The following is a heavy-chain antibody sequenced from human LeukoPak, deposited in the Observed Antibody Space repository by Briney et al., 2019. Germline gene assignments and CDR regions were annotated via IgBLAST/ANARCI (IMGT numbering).Heavy chain of an antibody. CDR3: AIGPRAMVNY. J-gene: IGHJ4*02. V-gene: IGHV4-39*07. D-gene: IGHD5-18*01. CDR1: GGSISSSSYY. Sequence: PSETLSLTCTVSGGSISSSSYYWGWIRQPPGKGLEWIGSIYYSGSTYYNPSLKSRVTISVDRSKNQFSLKLSSVTAADTAVYYCAIGPRAMVNYWGQGTLVTVSS. CDR2: IYYSGST.